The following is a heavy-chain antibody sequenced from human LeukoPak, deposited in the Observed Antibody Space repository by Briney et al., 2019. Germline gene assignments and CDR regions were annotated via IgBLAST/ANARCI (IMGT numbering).Heavy chain of an antibody. V-gene: IGHV4-31*03. D-gene: IGHD2-8*01. Sequence: SQTLSLTCTVSGGSISSGGYYWSWIRQHPGKGLEWIGYIYYSGSTYYNPSLKSRVTMSLDTSKNQFSLKLNSVTAADTAVYYCARGGGYCNNDCGANWFDPWGQGTLVTVSS. J-gene: IGHJ5*02. CDR3: ARGGGYCNNDCGANWFDP. CDR1: GGSISSGGYY. CDR2: IYYSGST.